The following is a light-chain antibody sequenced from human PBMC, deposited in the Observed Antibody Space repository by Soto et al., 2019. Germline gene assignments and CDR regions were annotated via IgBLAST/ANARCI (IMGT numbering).Light chain of an antibody. Sequence: DIVMTQSPLSLPVTPGEPASISCRSSQSLLHSNGYNYLDWYLQKPGQSPQLLIYLGSNRASGVPDRFSGSGSGTDFTLEISRVEAEDVGVYYCMQALQTPLTFGGETKVEIK. CDR1: QSLLHSNGYNY. V-gene: IGKV2-28*01. CDR2: LGS. J-gene: IGKJ4*01. CDR3: MQALQTPLT.